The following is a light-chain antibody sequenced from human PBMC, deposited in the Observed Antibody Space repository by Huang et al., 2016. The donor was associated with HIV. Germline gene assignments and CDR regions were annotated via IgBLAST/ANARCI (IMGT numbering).Light chain of an antibody. CDR1: QSVSSY. CDR3: QQRSNWPPGA. J-gene: IGKJ4*01. Sequence: EIVLTQSPATLSLSPGERATLSCRASQSVSSYLAWYQQKPGQAPRLLIYDASNRGTGIPARFSGSGSGTDFTLTISSLEPEDFAVYYCQQRSNWPPGAFGGGTKVEIK. V-gene: IGKV3-11*01. CDR2: DAS.